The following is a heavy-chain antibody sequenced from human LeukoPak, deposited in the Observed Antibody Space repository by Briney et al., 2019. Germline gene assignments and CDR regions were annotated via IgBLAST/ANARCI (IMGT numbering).Heavy chain of an antibody. D-gene: IGHD4-23*01. J-gene: IGHJ4*02. Sequence: ASVKVSCKASGYTFTSYYMHWVRQAPGQGLEWMGWINPNSGGTNYAQKFQGRVTMTRDTSISTAYMELSRLRSDDTAVYYCARSYGGNQYYFDYWGQGTLVTVSS. CDR2: INPNSGGT. CDR3: ARSYGGNQYYFDY. CDR1: GYTFTSYY. V-gene: IGHV1-2*02.